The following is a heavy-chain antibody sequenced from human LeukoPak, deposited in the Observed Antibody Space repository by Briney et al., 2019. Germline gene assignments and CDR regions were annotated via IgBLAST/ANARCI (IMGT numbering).Heavy chain of an antibody. J-gene: IGHJ4*02. V-gene: IGHV6-1*01. D-gene: IGHD3-9*01. Sequence: SQTLSLTSAISGDSVSSNNGAWNWIRQSPSRGLEWLGRTYYRSKWYNDYAESLISRITISPVTSKNQFSLQLYSVTPEDTAVYYCARDVGTTGWHTFDYWGQGTLVTVSS. CDR2: TYYRSKWYN. CDR3: ARDVGTTGWHTFDY. CDR1: GDSVSSNNGA.